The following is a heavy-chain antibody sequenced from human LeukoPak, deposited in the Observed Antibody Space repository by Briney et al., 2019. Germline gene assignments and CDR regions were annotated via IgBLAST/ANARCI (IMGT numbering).Heavy chain of an antibody. V-gene: IGHV1-46*01. CDR1: GYTFTSYY. J-gene: IGHJ4*02. D-gene: IGHD2-15*01. CDR2: INPSGGST. CDR3: ARVYCSGGSCYIGSSFDY. Sequence: GASVKVSCKASGYTFTSYYMHWVRQAPGQGLEWMGIINPSGGSTSYAQKFQGRVTMTRDTSTSTVYMELSSLRSEDTAVYYCARVYCSGGSCYIGSSFDYWGQGTLVTVSS.